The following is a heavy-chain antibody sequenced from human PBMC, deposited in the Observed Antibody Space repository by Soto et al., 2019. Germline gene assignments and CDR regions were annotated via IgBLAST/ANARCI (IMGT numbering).Heavy chain of an antibody. V-gene: IGHV3-15*01. D-gene: IGHD1-1*01. CDR3: VEGWNDF. Sequence: EVQMVQSGGDLVKPGGSLRLSCVTSGFMFSSAWMSWVRQAPGKGLEWVARIKSKGDGGARDYAAPMKGRFTISRDDSKNTVYLQMNSLRAEDTAVYYCVEGWNDFWGQGTLVTVSS. CDR2: IKSKGDGGAR. CDR1: GFMFSSAW. J-gene: IGHJ4*02.